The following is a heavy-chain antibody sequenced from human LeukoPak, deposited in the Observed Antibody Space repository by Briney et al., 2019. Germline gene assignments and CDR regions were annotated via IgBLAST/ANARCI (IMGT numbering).Heavy chain of an antibody. CDR2: ISAYDGNT. V-gene: IGHV1-18*01. J-gene: IGHJ4*02. CDR1: GYTFTSYG. CDR3: ARGSLYSNYGIPFDY. D-gene: IGHD4-11*01. Sequence: ASVKVSCKASGYTFTSYGISWVRQAPGQGLEWMGWISAYDGNTNYAQKPQGRVTMTTDTSTSTAYMELRSLRSDDTAVYYCARGSLYSNYGIPFDYWGQGTLVTVSS.